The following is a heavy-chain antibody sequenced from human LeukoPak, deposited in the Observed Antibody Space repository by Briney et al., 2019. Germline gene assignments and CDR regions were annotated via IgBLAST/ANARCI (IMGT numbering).Heavy chain of an antibody. J-gene: IGHJ4*02. V-gene: IGHV3-21*04. Sequence: GGSLRLSCAASGFTFSSYSMNWVRQAPGKGLEWVSSISSSSSYIYYADSVKGRFTISRDNAKNTLSLQMNSLRAEDTAVYYCASLSLGHYWGQGTLVTVSS. CDR1: GFTFSSYS. CDR3: ASLSLGHY. CDR2: ISSSSSYI. D-gene: IGHD6-6*01.